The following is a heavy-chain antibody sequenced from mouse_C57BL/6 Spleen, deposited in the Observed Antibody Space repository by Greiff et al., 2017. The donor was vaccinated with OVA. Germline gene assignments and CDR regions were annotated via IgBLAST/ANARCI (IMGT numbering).Heavy chain of an antibody. Sequence: VKLVESGPGLVQPSQSLSITCTVSGFSLTSYGVHWVRQSPGKGLEWLGVIWSGGSTDYNAAFISRLSISKDNSKSQVFFKMNSLQADDTAIYYCARGGYYGSSYAFAYWGQGTLVTVSA. CDR3: ARGGYYGSSYAFAY. CDR2: IWSGGST. J-gene: IGHJ3*01. V-gene: IGHV2-2*01. CDR1: GFSLTSYG. D-gene: IGHD1-1*01.